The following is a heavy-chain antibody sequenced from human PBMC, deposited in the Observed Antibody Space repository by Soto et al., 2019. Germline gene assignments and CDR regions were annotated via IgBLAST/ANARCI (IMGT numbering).Heavy chain of an antibody. V-gene: IGHV3-30-3*01. Sequence: GGSLRLSCAASGFTLSSYAMHWVRQAPGKGLEWVAVISYDGSNKYYADSVKGRFTISRDNSKNTLYLQMNSLRAEDTAVYYCARGFIDYGMDVWGQGTTVTVSS. CDR3: ARGFIDYGMDV. J-gene: IGHJ6*02. D-gene: IGHD3-16*02. CDR2: ISYDGSNK. CDR1: GFTLSSYA.